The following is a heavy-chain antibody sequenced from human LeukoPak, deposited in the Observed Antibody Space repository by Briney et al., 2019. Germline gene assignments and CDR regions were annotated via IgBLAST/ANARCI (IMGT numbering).Heavy chain of an antibody. CDR1: GFTFSDYY. J-gene: IGHJ4*02. CDR2: ISSSGSTI. CDR3: ARGDIDYVWGSYHPFDY. D-gene: IGHD3-16*02. V-gene: IGHV3-11*01. Sequence: GGSLRLSCAASGFTFSDYYMSWIRQAPGKVLEWVSYISSSGSTIYYADSVKGRFTISIHNAKNSRYLQMNSLRAEGTAVYYCARGDIDYVWGSYHPFDYWGQGTLVTVSS.